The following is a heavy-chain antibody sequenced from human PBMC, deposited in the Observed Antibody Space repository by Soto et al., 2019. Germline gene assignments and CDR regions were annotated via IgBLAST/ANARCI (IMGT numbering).Heavy chain of an antibody. D-gene: IGHD6-6*01. CDR1: GYSFTIYC. CDR2: IYPGDSDT. CDR3: ARSYSSGYYYYGMDV. Sequence: GESLKISGNGSGYSFTIYCIGWVLQMPGKGLEWMGIIYPGDSDTRYSPSFQCQVTISADKSISTAYLQWSSLKASDTAMYYCARSYSSGYYYYGMDVWGQGTTVTVSS. J-gene: IGHJ6*02. V-gene: IGHV5-51*01.